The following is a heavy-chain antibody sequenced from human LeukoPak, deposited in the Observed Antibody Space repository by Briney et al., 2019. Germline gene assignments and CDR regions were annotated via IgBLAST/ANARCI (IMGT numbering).Heavy chain of an antibody. CDR2: ISGTGGST. V-gene: IGHV3-23*01. Sequence: PGGSLRLSCAASGFTFRSYAMSWVRQAPGKGLEWVSAISGTGGSTYYADSVKGRFTISRDNSKNTLYLQMNSLRAEDTAIYYCAKGSCSGTCCYSDYWGQGTLVTVSS. CDR1: GFTFRSYA. J-gene: IGHJ4*02. D-gene: IGHD2-2*02. CDR3: AKGSCSGTCCYSDY.